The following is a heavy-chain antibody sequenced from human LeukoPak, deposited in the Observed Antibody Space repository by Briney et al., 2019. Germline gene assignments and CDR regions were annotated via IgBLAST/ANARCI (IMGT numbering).Heavy chain of an antibody. CDR2: IYYSGST. V-gene: IGHV4-59*01. Sequence: PSETLSLTCTASGVSISSYSLSWIRQPPGKGLEWIAYIYYSGSTNYNPSLKSRVTISVDTSKNQFALRLSSLTAADTAVYYCAILVLGDYWGKGTLVTVSS. D-gene: IGHD4/OR15-4a*01. CDR3: AILVLGDY. CDR1: GVSISSYS. J-gene: IGHJ4*02.